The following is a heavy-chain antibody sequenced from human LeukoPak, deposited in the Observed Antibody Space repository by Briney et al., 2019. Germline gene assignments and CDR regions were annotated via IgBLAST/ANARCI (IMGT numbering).Heavy chain of an antibody. CDR1: GFTFDDYD. CDR2: INWNDGST. D-gene: IGHD2-2*01. J-gene: IGHJ6*02. V-gene: IGHV3-20*04. Sequence: GGSLRLSCAASGFTFDDYDMNWVRHGPGKGLEWVSRINWNDGSTGYADSVKGRFSISRDNAKNSLYLQMNSLRAEDTAFYYCARYPRGRNYGMDVWGQGTTVTVSS. CDR3: ARYPRGRNYGMDV.